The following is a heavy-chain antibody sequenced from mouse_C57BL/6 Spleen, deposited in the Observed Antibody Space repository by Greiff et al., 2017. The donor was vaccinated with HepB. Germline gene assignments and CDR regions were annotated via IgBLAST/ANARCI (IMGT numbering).Heavy chain of an antibody. Sequence: QVQLQQSGAELVRPGASVKLSCKASGYTFTDYYINWVKQRPGQGLEWIARIYPGSGNTYYNEKFKGKATLTAEKSSSTAYMQLSSLTSEDSAVYFCARDAYGSFAYWGQGTLVTVSA. J-gene: IGHJ3*01. CDR1: GYTFTDYY. V-gene: IGHV1-76*01. CDR3: ARDAYGSFAY. D-gene: IGHD1-1*01. CDR2: IYPGSGNT.